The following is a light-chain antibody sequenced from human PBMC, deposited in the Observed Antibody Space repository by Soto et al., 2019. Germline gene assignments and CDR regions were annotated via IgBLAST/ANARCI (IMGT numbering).Light chain of an antibody. CDR2: DVS. CDR3: SSYTSSRTYV. CDR1: SSDVGGYNY. V-gene: IGLV2-14*01. Sequence: QSALTQPASVSGSPGQSITISCTGTSSDVGGYNYVSWYQQHPGKAPKVMIYDVSNRPSGASNRFSGSKSGNTASLTISGLQAEDEADYYCSSYTSSRTYVFGTGTKLTVL. J-gene: IGLJ1*01.